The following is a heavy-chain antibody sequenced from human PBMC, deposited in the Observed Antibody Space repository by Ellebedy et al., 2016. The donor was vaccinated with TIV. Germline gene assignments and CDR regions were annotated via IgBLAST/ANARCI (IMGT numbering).Heavy chain of an antibody. D-gene: IGHD3-10*01. J-gene: IGHJ4*02. CDR1: GFTFSSYD. Sequence: GESLKISCAASGFTFSSYDMHWVRQATGKGLEWVSAIGTAGDPYYPGSVKGRFTISRENAKNSLYLQMNSLRAGDTAVYYCAKAQELWFGELLYYFDYWGQGTLVTVSS. CDR2: IGTAGDP. CDR3: AKAQELWFGELLYYFDY. V-gene: IGHV3-13*05.